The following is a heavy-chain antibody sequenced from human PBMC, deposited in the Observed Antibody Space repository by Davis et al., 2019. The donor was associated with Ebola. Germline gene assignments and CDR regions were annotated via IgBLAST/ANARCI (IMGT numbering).Heavy chain of an antibody. CDR2: IWYDGSNK. CDR1: GFTFSSYG. D-gene: IGHD4-17*01. V-gene: IGHV3-33*08. J-gene: IGHJ6*02. Sequence: GESLKISCAASGFTFSSYGMHWVRQAPGKGLEWVAVIWYDGSNKYYADSVKGRFTISRDNSKKTLYLQMNSLRAEETAVYYCARVDGDYYYGMDVWGQGTTVTVSS. CDR3: ARVDGDYYYGMDV.